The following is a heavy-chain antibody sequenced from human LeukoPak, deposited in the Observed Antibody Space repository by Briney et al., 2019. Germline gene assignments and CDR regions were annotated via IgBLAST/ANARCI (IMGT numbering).Heavy chain of an antibody. D-gene: IGHD2-15*01. CDR1: GFTFSSYS. CDR2: ISSGNSNI. V-gene: IGHV3-48*01. CDR3: AKNGDRGAYCTGGTCYPYFYYYMDV. J-gene: IGHJ6*03. Sequence: GGSLRLSCAASGFTFSSYSMNWVRQAPGKGLEWVSYISSGNSNICYADSVKGRFTISRDNAKNSLYLQMNSLRAEDTAIYYCAKNGDRGAYCTGGTCYPYFYYYMDVWGKGTTVTI.